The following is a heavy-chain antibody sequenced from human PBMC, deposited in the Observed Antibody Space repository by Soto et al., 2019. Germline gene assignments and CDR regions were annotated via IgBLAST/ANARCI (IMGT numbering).Heavy chain of an antibody. CDR2: IIPILGIT. J-gene: IGHJ4*02. V-gene: IGHV1-69*02. CDR1: GGTFSSYT. CDR3: AIQDGGVVY. D-gene: IGHD3-16*01. Sequence: SVKVSCKASGGTFSSYTISWVRQAPGQGLEWMGRIIPILGITNYAQKFQGRVTMTRDTSISTVYMELSSLRSDDTAVYYCAIQDGGVVYWGQGTLVTVSS.